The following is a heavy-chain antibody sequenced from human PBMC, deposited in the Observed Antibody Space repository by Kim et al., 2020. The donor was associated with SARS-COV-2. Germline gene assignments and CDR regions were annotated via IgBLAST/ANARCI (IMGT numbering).Heavy chain of an antibody. CDR1: GYSFTSYW. Sequence: GESLKISCKGSGYSFTSYWIGWVRQMPGKGLEWMGIIYPGDSDTRYSPSFQGQVTISADKSISTAYLQWSSLKASDTAMYYCARQGAAGPPDLYYFDYWGQGTLVTVSS. J-gene: IGHJ4*02. V-gene: IGHV5-51*01. CDR3: ARQGAAGPPDLYYFDY. D-gene: IGHD6-13*01. CDR2: IYPGDSDT.